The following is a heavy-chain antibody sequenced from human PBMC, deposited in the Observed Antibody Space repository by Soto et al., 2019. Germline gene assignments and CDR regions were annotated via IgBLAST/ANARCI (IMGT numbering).Heavy chain of an antibody. CDR1: GFTFSSYG. V-gene: IGHV3-30*18. CDR2: ISYDGSNK. J-gene: IGHJ4*02. D-gene: IGHD5-12*01. CDR3: AKEAHGYDQYYFDY. Sequence: QVQLVESGGGVVQPGRSLRLSCAASGFTFSSYGMHWVRQAPGKGLEWVAVISYDGSNKYYADSVKGRFTISRDNSKNTLYLQMNSLRAEDTAVYYCAKEAHGYDQYYFDYWGQGTLVTVSS.